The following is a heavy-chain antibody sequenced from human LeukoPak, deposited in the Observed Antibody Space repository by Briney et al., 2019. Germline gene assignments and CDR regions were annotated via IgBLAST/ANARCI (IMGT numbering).Heavy chain of an antibody. D-gene: IGHD4-11*01. CDR1: GGSISSGDYY. CDR3: ARDRLRYSNYYFDY. CDR2: IYSSGST. V-gene: IGHV4-30-4*08. J-gene: IGHJ4*02. Sequence: PSQTLSLXCTVSGGSISSGDYYWSWIRQPPGKGLEWIGYIYSSGSTYYNPSLKSRVTMSIDTSNNQFSLKLSSVTAADTAVYYCARDRLRYSNYYFDYWGQGTLVTVSS.